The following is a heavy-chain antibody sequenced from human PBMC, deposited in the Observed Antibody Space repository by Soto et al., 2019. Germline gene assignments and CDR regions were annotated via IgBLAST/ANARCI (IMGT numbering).Heavy chain of an antibody. CDR2: IYYSGST. V-gene: IGHV4-31*03. Sequence: QVQLQESGPGLVKPSQTLSLTCTVSGGSISSGSYYWSWIRQLPGKGLEWIGYIYYSGSTYYNPSLKRRVTISVDTSKNQFSLKLTSVTAADTAVYYCATRTDYYYGSGSLGGMDVWGQGTTVTVSS. D-gene: IGHD3-10*01. CDR1: GGSISSGSYY. CDR3: ATRTDYYYGSGSLGGMDV. J-gene: IGHJ6*02.